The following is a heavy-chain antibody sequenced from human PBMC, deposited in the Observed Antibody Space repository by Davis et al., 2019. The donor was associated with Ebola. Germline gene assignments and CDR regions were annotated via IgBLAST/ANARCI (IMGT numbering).Heavy chain of an antibody. Sequence: GESLKISCAASGFTFSSYSMNWVRQAPGKGLEWVSYISSSSSTIYYADSVKGRFTISRDNAKNSLYLQMNSLRDEDTAVYYCARGLNDFWSGYPLWYFDLWGRGTLVTVSS. CDR1: GFTFSSYS. CDR3: ARGLNDFWSGYPLWYFDL. J-gene: IGHJ2*01. V-gene: IGHV3-48*02. D-gene: IGHD3-3*01. CDR2: ISSSSSTI.